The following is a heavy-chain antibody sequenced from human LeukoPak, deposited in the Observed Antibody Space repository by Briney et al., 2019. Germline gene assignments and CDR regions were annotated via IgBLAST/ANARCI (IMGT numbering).Heavy chain of an antibody. J-gene: IGHJ4*02. D-gene: IGHD3-22*01. V-gene: IGHV4-61*05. CDR3: ARRAIVVVIKAGYYFDY. Sequence: PSETLSLTCTVSGGSISSSSYYWGWIRQPPGKGLEWIGYIYYSGTTNYNPSLKSRVTISVDTSKNQFSLKLSSVTAADTAVYYCARRAIVVVIKAGYYFDYWGQGTLVTVSS. CDR1: GGSISSSSYY. CDR2: IYYSGTT.